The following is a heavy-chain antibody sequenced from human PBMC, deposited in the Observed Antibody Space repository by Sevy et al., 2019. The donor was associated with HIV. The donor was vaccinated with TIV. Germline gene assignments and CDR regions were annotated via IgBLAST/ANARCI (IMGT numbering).Heavy chain of an antibody. CDR2: IYPGDSDT. D-gene: IGHD2-15*01. Sequence: GESLKISCKGSGYSFTSYWIGWVRQMPGKGLEWMGIIYPGDSDTRDSPSFQGQVTISADKSISTAYLQWSSLKASDTPMYYCARCAYRPLLLDPHFDYWGQGTLVTVSS. CDR1: GYSFTSYW. J-gene: IGHJ4*02. CDR3: ARCAYRPLLLDPHFDY. V-gene: IGHV5-51*01.